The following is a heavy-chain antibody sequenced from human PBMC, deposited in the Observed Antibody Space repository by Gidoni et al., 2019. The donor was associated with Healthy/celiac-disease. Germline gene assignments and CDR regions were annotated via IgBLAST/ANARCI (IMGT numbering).Heavy chain of an antibody. CDR1: AFTFSSYG. CDR3: AKDLGYGSYVFDY. D-gene: IGHD1-26*01. CDR2: ISYDGSNK. J-gene: IGHJ4*02. Sequence: QVQLVESGGGVVQPGRSLRLSCAASAFTFSSYGMHWVRQAPGKGLEWGAVISYDGSNKYYADSVKGRFTISRDNSKNTLYLQMNSLRAEDTAVYYCAKDLGYGSYVFDYWGQGTLVTVSS. V-gene: IGHV3-30*18.